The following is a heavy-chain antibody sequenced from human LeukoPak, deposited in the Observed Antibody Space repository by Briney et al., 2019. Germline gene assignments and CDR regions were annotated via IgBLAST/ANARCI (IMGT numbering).Heavy chain of an antibody. Sequence: GGSLRLSCAASGFTFSFQGMHWVRQAPGKGLEWVAVISNDGSNKYYADSVKGRFTISRDNSKNTLYLQMNSLKVEDTAVYYCTNHLGSGWSFHYWGQGTLVTVSS. CDR2: ISNDGSNK. CDR3: TNHLGSGWSFHY. D-gene: IGHD6-19*01. CDR1: GFTFSFQG. V-gene: IGHV3-30*18. J-gene: IGHJ4*02.